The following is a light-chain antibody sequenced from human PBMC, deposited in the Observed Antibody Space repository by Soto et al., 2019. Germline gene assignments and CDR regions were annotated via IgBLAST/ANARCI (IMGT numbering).Light chain of an antibody. CDR3: HQTDSIPET. Sequence: DIQMTQPPSSLSASVGVTVTITCRASQSISLFLNWYQQKPGKAPKLLIYAASSLQSGVPSRFSGNGSGTDFTLTISSLQPEDFATYYCHQTDSIPETFGQGTKVEIK. CDR1: QSISLF. V-gene: IGKV1-39*01. CDR2: AAS. J-gene: IGKJ1*01.